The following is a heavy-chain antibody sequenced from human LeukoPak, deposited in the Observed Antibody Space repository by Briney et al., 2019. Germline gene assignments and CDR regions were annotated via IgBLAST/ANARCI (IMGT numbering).Heavy chain of an antibody. CDR3: ARDRGWFSSHRGFDY. D-gene: IGHD3-10*01. CDR2: IYYSGST. Sequence: PSETLSLTCTVSGGFLSRGGYHWIWIRRHPGKGLGWIGYIYYSGSTYYNPSLKSRVTISVDTSKNQFSLKLSSVTAADTAVYYCARDRGWFSSHRGFDYWGQGTLVTVSS. V-gene: IGHV4-31*03. CDR1: GGFLSRGGYH. J-gene: IGHJ4*02.